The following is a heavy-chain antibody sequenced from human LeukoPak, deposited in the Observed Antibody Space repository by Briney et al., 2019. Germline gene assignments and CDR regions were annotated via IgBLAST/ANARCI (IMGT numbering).Heavy chain of an antibody. V-gene: IGHV3-7*03. D-gene: IGHD3-10*01. CDR3: AGGVYFYGSGSYTWDY. CDR2: IKEDGSET. J-gene: IGHJ4*02. CDR1: GFTFSRYW. Sequence: GGSLRLSCAASGFTFSRYWMTWVRQAPRKGLEWVANIKEDGSETHYVDSVKGRFTISRDNAKESLDLQMNSLRAEDKAVFFFAGGVYFYGSGSYTWDYWGQGTLVTFSS.